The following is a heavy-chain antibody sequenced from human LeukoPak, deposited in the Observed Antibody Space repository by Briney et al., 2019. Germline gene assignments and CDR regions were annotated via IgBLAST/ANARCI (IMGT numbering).Heavy chain of an antibody. D-gene: IGHD3-22*01. CDR2: INPNSGGT. J-gene: IGHJ3*02. CDR3: ARTLVVINDAFDI. CDR1: GYTFTGYY. V-gene: IGHV1-2*02. Sequence: GASVKVSCKASGYTFTGYYIYWVRQAPGQGLEWMGWINPNSGGTNYAQKFQGRVSMTGDTSISTAYMELSRLRSDDTAVYYCARTLVVINDAFDIWGQGTMVTVSS.